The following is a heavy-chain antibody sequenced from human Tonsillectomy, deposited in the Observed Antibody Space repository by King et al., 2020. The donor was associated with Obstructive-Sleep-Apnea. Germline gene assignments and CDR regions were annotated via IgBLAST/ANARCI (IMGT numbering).Heavy chain of an antibody. V-gene: IGHV3-30-3*01. Sequence: VQLVESGGGVVQPGRSLRLSCAASGFSCSSYALHWVRQAPGKGLEWVAVISYDGNNEYYADSVRCRFTISRDNSKNTLYLQMNSRRAEDSAVFYCARSIVTSNWYFDLWGRGTLVTVSS. CDR3: ARSIVTSNWYFDL. CDR1: GFSCSSYA. J-gene: IGHJ2*01. D-gene: IGHD5-12*01. CDR2: ISYDGNNE.